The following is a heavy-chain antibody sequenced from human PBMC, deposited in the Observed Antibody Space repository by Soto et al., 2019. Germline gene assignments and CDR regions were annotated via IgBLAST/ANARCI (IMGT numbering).Heavy chain of an antibody. CDR3: ARAPGVTMVRGYYYYGMDV. Sequence: QVQLQESGPGLVKPSGTLSLTCAVSGGSISSSNWWSWVRQPPGKGLEWIGEIYHSGSTNYNPSPKRRVTISVATSTTQFSLTLSSVTAADTAVYYCARAPGVTMVRGYYYYGMDVWGQGTTVTVSS. J-gene: IGHJ6*02. V-gene: IGHV4-4*02. D-gene: IGHD3-10*01. CDR2: IYHSGST. CDR1: GGSISSSNW.